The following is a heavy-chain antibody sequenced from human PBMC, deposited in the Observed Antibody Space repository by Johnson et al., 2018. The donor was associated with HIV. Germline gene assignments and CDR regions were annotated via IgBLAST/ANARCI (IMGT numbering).Heavy chain of an antibody. Sequence: VQLVESGGGLIQPGGSLRLSCAASGFTVSSNYMSWVRQAPGKGLEWVSVIYSGGSTYYADSRKGRFTISRDNGKNSLYLQMNSLRAEDTALYYCAREVYYGSGRKTFDIWGQGTMVTVSS. D-gene: IGHD3-10*01. J-gene: IGHJ3*02. CDR1: GFTVSSNY. CDR2: IYSGGST. V-gene: IGHV3-53*01. CDR3: AREVYYGSGRKTFDI.